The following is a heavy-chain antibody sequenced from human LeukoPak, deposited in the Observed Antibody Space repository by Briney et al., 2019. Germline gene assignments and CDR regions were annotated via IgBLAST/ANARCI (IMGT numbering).Heavy chain of an antibody. J-gene: IGHJ4*02. CDR2: IRYDGSNK. D-gene: IGHD3-10*01. CDR3: AKGGDYGSGTYPL. V-gene: IGHV3-30*02. Sequence: PGGSLRLSCAASGFIFSSYSMHWVRQAPGKGLEWLAFIRYDGSNKYYADSVKGRFTISRDNSKNTLYLQMNSLRAEDTAVYNCAKGGDYGSGTYPLWGQGTLVTVSS. CDR1: GFIFSSYS.